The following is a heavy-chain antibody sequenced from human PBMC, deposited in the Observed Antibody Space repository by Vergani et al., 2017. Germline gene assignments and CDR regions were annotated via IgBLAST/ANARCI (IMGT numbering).Heavy chain of an antibody. CDR3: ARLYGRDSSGSKYSDY. J-gene: IGHJ4*02. CDR2: IHPADSDT. D-gene: IGHD3-22*01. Sequence: EVQLVQSGAEVKKPGESLKISCQISGYSFTNYWLGWVRQMPGKGLEWMGTIHPADSDTRYSPSFQGQVTISVDKSICTAYLQRSSLRAADSAMYYCARLYGRDSSGSKYSDYLGQGTLVTVSS. CDR1: GYSFTNYW. V-gene: IGHV5-51*01.